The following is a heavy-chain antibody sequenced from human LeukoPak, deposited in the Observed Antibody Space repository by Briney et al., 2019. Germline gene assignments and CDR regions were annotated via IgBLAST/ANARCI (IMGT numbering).Heavy chain of an antibody. V-gene: IGHV3-11*04. D-gene: IGHD3-10*01. CDR1: GFTFSDYY. J-gene: IGHJ3*02. Sequence: GGSLRLSCAASGFTFSDYYMSWIRQAPGKGLEWVSYISSSGSTIYYADSVKGRFTISRDNAKNSLYLQMNSLRAEDTAVYYCAREYGAQRITMVRGAPDAFDIWGQGTMVTVSS. CDR3: AREYGAQRITMVRGAPDAFDI. CDR2: ISSSGSTI.